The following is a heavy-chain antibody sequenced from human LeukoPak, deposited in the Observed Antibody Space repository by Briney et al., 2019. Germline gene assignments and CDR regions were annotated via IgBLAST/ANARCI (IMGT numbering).Heavy chain of an antibody. Sequence: GGSLRLSCAASGFTFSNYEMNWVRQAPGKGLEWVSSISSSGSTIYYADSVKGRFTISRDNAKSSLSLQMNSLRAEDTAVYYCAKDGGTITILYYMDVWGKGTTVTVSS. J-gene: IGHJ6*03. CDR3: AKDGGTITILYYMDV. CDR2: ISSSGSTI. V-gene: IGHV3-48*03. D-gene: IGHD5-24*01. CDR1: GFTFSNYE.